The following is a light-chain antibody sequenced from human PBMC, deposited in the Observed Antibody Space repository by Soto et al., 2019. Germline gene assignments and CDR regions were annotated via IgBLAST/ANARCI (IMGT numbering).Light chain of an antibody. CDR2: GAS. J-gene: IGKJ3*01. Sequence: EIVLTQSPGTLSLSPGERATLSCRASQSVSSNNLAWYQQRPGQAPRVVIYGASTRATVIPERFSGSGSGTDFTLTISRLEPEDFAVYYCQQYGSSPFTFGPGTKVDIK. CDR3: QQYGSSPFT. V-gene: IGKV3-20*01. CDR1: QSVSSNN.